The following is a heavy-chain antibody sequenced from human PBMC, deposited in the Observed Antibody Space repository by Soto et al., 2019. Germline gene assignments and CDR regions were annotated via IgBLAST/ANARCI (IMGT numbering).Heavy chain of an antibody. J-gene: IGHJ4*02. CDR2: INPSGGST. Sequence: ASVKVSCKASGYTLTSYYMHWVRQAPGQGLEWMGIINPSGGSTSYAQKFQGRVTMTRDTSTSTVYMELSSLRSEDTAVYYCARGLTYYDILTGYYIDYWGQGTLVTVSS. CDR3: ARGLTYYDILTGYYIDY. CDR1: GYTLTSYY. V-gene: IGHV1-46*03. D-gene: IGHD3-9*01.